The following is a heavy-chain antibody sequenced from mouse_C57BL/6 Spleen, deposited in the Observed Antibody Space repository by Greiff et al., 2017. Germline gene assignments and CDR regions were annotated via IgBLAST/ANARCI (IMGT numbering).Heavy chain of an antibody. J-gene: IGHJ2*01. D-gene: IGHD1-1*01. V-gene: IGHV1-26*01. Sequence: EVQLQQSGPELVKPGASVKISCKASGYTFTDYCMNWVKQSHGQSLEWIGDIHPNNGGTSYNQKFKGKATLTVDKSSSTAYMQLRSLTSEDSSGYDCARGGYYHEFDYWGQGTTLTVSS. CDR3: ARGGYYHEFDY. CDR2: IHPNNGGT. CDR1: GYTFTDYC.